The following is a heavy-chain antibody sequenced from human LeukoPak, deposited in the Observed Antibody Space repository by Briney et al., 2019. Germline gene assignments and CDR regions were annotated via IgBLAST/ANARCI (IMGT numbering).Heavy chain of an antibody. V-gene: IGHV3-30*02. CDR2: IRYDGSNK. D-gene: IGHD6-13*01. CDR3: AKLALAAAGSPLDY. CDR1: GFTFSSYG. J-gene: IGHJ4*02. Sequence: GGPLRLSCAASGFTFSSYGMPWVRQAPGKGLEWVAFIRYDGSNKYYADSVKGRFTISRDNSKNTLYLQMNSLRAEDTAVYYCAKLALAAAGSPLDYWGQGTLVTVSS.